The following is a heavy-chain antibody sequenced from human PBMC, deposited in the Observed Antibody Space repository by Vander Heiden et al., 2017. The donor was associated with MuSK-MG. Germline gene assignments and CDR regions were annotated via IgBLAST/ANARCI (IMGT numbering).Heavy chain of an antibody. V-gene: IGHV4-34*02. CDR2: INHSGST. CDR3: ARRAADTDGYKLYYFDY. CDR1: GGSFSGYY. J-gene: IGHJ4*01. Sequence: QVQLQQWGAGLLKPSETLSLTCAVSGGSFSGYYWTWIRQPPGKGLEWIGEINHSGSTSYNPSLKSRLIISVDTSKNQFSLKLSSVTAADTAVYYCARRAADTDGYKLYYFDYWGQGTLVTVSS. D-gene: IGHD5-18*01.